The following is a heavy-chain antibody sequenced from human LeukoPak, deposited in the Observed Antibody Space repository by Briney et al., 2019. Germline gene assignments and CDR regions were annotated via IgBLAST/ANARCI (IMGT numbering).Heavy chain of an antibody. D-gene: IGHD6-13*01. CDR3: ARGSRSSWFLDY. Sequence: GGSLRLSCAASGFTFSSYEMNWVRQAPGKGLEWVSYITSSGGTIYYADSVKGRFTIPRDNAKNSLYLQMNSLRAEDTAVYYCARGSRSSWFLDYWGQGTLVTVSS. J-gene: IGHJ4*02. CDR1: GFTFSSYE. CDR2: ITSSGGTI. V-gene: IGHV3-48*03.